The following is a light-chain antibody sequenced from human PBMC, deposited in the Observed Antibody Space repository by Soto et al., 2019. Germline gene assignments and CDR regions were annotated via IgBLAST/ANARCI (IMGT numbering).Light chain of an antibody. CDR2: GAS. CDR1: QSISSNY. V-gene: IGKV3-20*01. J-gene: IGKJ4*01. CDR3: QQYGYPQLT. Sequence: EIVLTQSPGTLSLSPGETVTLSCRASQSISSNYVAWFQHKPGQAPRLLIYGASSRAPGIPERFSGSGSGTDFSLTINRLEPEDSAVFYCQQYGYPQLTFGGGTKVESK.